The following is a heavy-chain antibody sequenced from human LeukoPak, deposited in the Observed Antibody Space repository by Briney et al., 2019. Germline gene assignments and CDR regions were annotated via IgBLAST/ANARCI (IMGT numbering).Heavy chain of an antibody. CDR1: GFTFSSYA. Sequence: GGSLRLSCAASGFTFSSYAMHWIRQAPGKGLEYVSAISSNGGSTYYANSVKGRFTITRDNSKNTLYLQMGSLRAEDRAVYYCARDGGTAMVFGAFDIWGQRTIVTVSS. J-gene: IGHJ3*02. V-gene: IGHV3-64*01. D-gene: IGHD5-18*01. CDR3: ARDGGTAMVFGAFDI. CDR2: ISSNGGST.